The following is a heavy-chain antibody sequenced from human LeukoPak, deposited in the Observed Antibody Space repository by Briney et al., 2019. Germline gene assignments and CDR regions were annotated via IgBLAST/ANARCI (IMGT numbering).Heavy chain of an antibody. V-gene: IGHV3-53*01. CDR1: GFIVSTNY. Sequence: GGSLRLSCVASGFIVSTNYMSWVRQAPGKGLEWVSVINSGGGTYYADSVKGRFTISRDTSKNTLYLQMNGLRVEDTAVYYCAKDLHYYVAMDVWGQGTAVTVSS. CDR2: INSGGGT. CDR3: AKDLHYYVAMDV. J-gene: IGHJ6*02. D-gene: IGHD3-22*01.